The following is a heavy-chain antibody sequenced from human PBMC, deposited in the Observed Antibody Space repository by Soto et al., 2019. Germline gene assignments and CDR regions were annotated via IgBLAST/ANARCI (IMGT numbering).Heavy chain of an antibody. D-gene: IGHD2-8*01. Sequence: SETLSLTCTVSGGSISSYYWSWIRQPAGKGLEWIGRIYTSGSTNYNPSLKSRVTMSVDTSKNQFSLKLSSVTAADTAVYYCARDPGYCNNCVCYTSYYYYDGMDVWGQGTTLP. J-gene: IGHJ6*02. CDR1: GGSISSYY. CDR2: IYTSGST. CDR3: ARDPGYCNNCVCYTSYYYYDGMDV. V-gene: IGHV4-4*07.